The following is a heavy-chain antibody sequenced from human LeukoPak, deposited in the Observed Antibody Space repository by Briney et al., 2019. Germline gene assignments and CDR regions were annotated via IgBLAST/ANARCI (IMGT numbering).Heavy chain of an antibody. D-gene: IGHD1-26*01. J-gene: IGHJ4*02. CDR2: INHSGRT. Sequence: SETLSLTCAVYGGSFIGYYWSWIRQPPGKGLEWIGEINHSGRTNYNPSLKSRVTISVDTSKNQFSLKLSSVTAADTAVYYCARGGDSGSYLDYWGQGTLVTVSS. CDR3: ARGGDSGSYLDY. CDR1: GGSFIGYY. V-gene: IGHV4-34*01.